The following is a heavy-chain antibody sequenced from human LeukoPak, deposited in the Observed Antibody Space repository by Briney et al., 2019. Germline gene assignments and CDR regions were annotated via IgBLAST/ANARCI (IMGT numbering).Heavy chain of an antibody. V-gene: IGHV4-61*02. CDR3: ARDRRICSSTSCPTYYYYYYMDV. D-gene: IGHD2-2*01. CDR2: IYTSGST. J-gene: IGHJ6*03. CDR1: GGSISSGSYY. Sequence: SETLSLTCIVSGGSISSGSYYWSWIRQPAGKGLEWIGRIYTSGSTNYNPSLKSRVTISVDTSNNPFSLKLSSVTAADTAVYYCARDRRICSSTSCPTYYYYYYMDVWGKGTTVTVS.